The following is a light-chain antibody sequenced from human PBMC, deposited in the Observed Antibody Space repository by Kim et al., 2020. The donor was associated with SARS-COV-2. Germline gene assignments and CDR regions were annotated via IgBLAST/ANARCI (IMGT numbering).Light chain of an antibody. V-gene: IGLV1-47*01. Sequence: QSVLTQPPSASGTPGQRATISCSGSSSNIESIYVCWYQQLPETAPKVLINRNNERHSGIPDRSSGSKSGTSASLAISGLRSEDEAVYYCAAWDDRLSGRVFGGGTQLTVL. J-gene: IGLJ3*02. CDR2: RNN. CDR3: AAWDDRLSGRV. CDR1: SSNIESIY.